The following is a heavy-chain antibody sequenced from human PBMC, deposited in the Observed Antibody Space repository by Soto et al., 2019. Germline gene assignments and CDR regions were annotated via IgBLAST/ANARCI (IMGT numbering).Heavy chain of an antibody. V-gene: IGHV4-39*01. CDR2: IYYSGST. D-gene: IGHD4-17*01. J-gene: IGHJ5*02. Sequence: SETLSLTCTVSGGSISSSSYYWGWIRQPPGKGLEWIGSIYYSGSTYYSPSLRSRVTISVDTCKNQFSLKLSSVTAADTAVYYCAGPLGDYVGWFDPWGQGTLVTVSS. CDR3: AGPLGDYVGWFDP. CDR1: GGSISSSSYY.